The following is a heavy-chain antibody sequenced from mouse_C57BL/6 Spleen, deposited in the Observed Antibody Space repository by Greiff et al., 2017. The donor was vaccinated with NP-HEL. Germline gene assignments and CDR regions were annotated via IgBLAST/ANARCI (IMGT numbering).Heavy chain of an antibody. Sequence: QVHVKQSGAELVRPGTSVKVSCKASGYAFTNYLIEWVKQRPGQGLEWIGVLNPGSGGTNYNEKFKGKATLTADKSSSTAYMQLSSLTSEDSAVYFCARSFITTVVAPVGGAMDYWGQGTSVTVSS. V-gene: IGHV1-54*01. J-gene: IGHJ4*01. CDR3: ARSFITTVVAPVGGAMDY. D-gene: IGHD1-1*01. CDR2: LNPGSGGT. CDR1: GYAFTNYL.